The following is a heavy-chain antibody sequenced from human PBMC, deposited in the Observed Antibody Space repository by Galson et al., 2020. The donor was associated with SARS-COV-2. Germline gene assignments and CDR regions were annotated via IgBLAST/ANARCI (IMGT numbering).Heavy chain of an antibody. CDR1: GYSFTSYW. J-gene: IGHJ6*02. CDR2: IYPGDSDT. Sequence: GESLKISCKGSGYSFTSYWIGWVRQMPGKGLEWMGIIYPGDSDTRYSPSFQGQVTTSADKSISTAYLQWSSLKASDTAMYYCARHVWGYSSGWYHYYGMDVWGQGTTVTVSS. D-gene: IGHD6-19*01. V-gene: IGHV5-51*01. CDR3: ARHVWGYSSGWYHYYGMDV.